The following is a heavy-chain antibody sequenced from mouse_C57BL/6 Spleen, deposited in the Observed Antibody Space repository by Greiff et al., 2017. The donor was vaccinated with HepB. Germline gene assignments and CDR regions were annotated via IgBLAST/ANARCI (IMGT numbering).Heavy chain of an antibody. D-gene: IGHD2-2*01. CDR1: GYTFTSYW. CDR2: IDPSDSYT. V-gene: IGHV1-59*01. Sequence: QVQLQQSGAELVRPGTSVKLSCKASGYTFTSYWMHWVKQRPGQGLEWIGVIDPSDSYTNYNQKFKGKATLTVDTSSSTAYMQLSSLTSEDSAVYYCARGGLRREGWYFDVWGTGTTVTVSS. J-gene: IGHJ1*03. CDR3: ARGGLRREGWYFDV.